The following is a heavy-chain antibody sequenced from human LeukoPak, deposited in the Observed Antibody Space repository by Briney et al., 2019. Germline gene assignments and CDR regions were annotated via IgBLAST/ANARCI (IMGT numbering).Heavy chain of an antibody. J-gene: IGHJ2*01. CDR1: GFTFDDYA. D-gene: IGHD6-6*01. V-gene: IGHV3-9*03. CDR2: ISWNSGSI. Sequence: GRSLRLSCAASGFTFDDYAMHWVRQAPGKGLEWVSGISWNSGSIGYADYVKGRFTISRDNAKNSLYLQMNSLRAEDMALYYCAKTAPLVSSSAGGYFDLWGRGTLVTVSS. CDR3: AKTAPLVSSSAGGYFDL.